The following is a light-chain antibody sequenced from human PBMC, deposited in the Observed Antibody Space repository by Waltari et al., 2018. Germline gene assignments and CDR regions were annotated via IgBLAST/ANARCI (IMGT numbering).Light chain of an antibody. J-gene: IGLJ3*02. CDR2: GSS. Sequence: QSVLTQPPSVSGAPGQRVTISCTGSGSNIGAGYDVHWYQHLPRAAPKLLIYGSSSRPLGVPDRFFGSTSGTSASLAITGLQAEDEGDYYCQPYDTSLSVVFGGGTKLTVL. CDR3: QPYDTSLSVV. CDR1: GSNIGAGYD. V-gene: IGLV1-40*01.